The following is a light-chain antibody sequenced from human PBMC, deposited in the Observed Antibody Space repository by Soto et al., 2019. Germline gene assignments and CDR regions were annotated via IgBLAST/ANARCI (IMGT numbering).Light chain of an antibody. CDR3: SSYTNSSTYV. Sequence: QSVLTRPASVSGSPGQSITISCTGTSSDVGGYNYVSWYQQHPGKAPKLMIYDVSNRPSGVSNRFSGSKSGDTASLTISGLQAEDEADYYCSSYTNSSTYVFGTGTKVTVL. V-gene: IGLV2-14*01. CDR1: SSDVGGYNY. CDR2: DVS. J-gene: IGLJ1*01.